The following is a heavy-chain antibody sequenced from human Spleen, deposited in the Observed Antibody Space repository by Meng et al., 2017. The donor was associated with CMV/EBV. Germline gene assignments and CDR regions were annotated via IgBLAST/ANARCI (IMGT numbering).Heavy chain of an antibody. Sequence: SGFTFSSSAMDWVRQAPGKGLEWVAVISYDGSNKNYADSVKGRFTISRDNSKNTLYLQMNSLRTEDTAMYYCARGDRGFTYGYLDYWGRGTLVTVSS. CDR2: ISYDGSNK. CDR1: GFTFSSSA. CDR3: ARGDRGFTYGYLDY. V-gene: IGHV3-30*04. D-gene: IGHD5-18*01. J-gene: IGHJ4*02.